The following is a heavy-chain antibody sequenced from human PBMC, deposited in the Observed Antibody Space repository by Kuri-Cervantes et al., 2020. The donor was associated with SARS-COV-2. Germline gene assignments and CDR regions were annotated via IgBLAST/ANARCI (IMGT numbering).Heavy chain of an antibody. CDR1: GGSFSGYY. J-gene: IGHJ4*02. V-gene: IGHV4-34*01. D-gene: IGHD3-10*01. CDR3: ARGRYYYGSGSPNFDY. CDR2: INHSGST. Sequence: GSLRLSCAVYGGSFSGYYWSWIRQPPGKGLEWIGEINHSGSTNYNPSLKSRVTISVDTSKNQFSLKLSSVTAADTAVYYCARGRYYYGSGSPNFDYWGQGNLVTVSS.